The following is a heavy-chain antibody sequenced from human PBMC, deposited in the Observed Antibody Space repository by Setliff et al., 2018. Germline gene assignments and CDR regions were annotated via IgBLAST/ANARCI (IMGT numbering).Heavy chain of an antibody. V-gene: IGHV3-21*01. CDR1: GFTFSSYS. CDR2: ISSSSSYI. D-gene: IGHD6-6*01. CDR3: ASGCIAASRCYGMDV. J-gene: IGHJ6*02. Sequence: PGGSLRLSCAASGFTFSSYSMNWVRQAPGKGLEWVSFISSSSSYIYYADSVKGRFTISRDNAKNSLYLQMNSLRAEDTAVYYCASGCIAASRCYGMDVWGQGITVTVSS.